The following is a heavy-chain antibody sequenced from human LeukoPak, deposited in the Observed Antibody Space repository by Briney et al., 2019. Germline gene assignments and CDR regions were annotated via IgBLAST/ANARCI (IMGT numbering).Heavy chain of an antibody. V-gene: IGHV3-7*03. J-gene: IGHJ4*02. CDR2: IKQDGSEK. CDR1: GFTFSSYW. D-gene: IGHD3-22*01. Sequence: GGSLRLSCAASGFTFSSYWMGWVRQAPGKGLEWVANIKQDGSEKYYVDSVKGRFTISRDNAKNSLYLQMNSLRAEDTAVYYCASEAPGENYYYDSSGYYFDYWGQGTLVTVSS. CDR3: ASEAPGENYYYDSSGYYFDY.